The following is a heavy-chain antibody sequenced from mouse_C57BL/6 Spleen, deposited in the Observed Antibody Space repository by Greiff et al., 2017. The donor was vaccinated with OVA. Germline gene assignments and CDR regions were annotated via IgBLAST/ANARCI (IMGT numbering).Heavy chain of an antibody. V-gene: IGHV5-16*01. CDR1: GFTFSDYY. CDR3: ARGPPNYYGSSYVSAMDY. CDR2: INYDGSST. J-gene: IGHJ4*01. D-gene: IGHD1-1*01. Sequence: DVKLVESEGGLVQPGSSMKLSCTASGFTFSDYYMAWVRQVPEKGLEWVANINYDGSSTYYLDSLKSRFIISRDNAKNILYLQMSSLKSEDTATYYCARGPPNYYGSSYVSAMDYWGQGTSVTVSS.